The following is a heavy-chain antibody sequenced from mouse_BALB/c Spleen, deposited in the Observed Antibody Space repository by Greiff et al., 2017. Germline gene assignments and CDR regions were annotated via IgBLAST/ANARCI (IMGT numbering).Heavy chain of an antibody. Sequence: EVNVVESGGGLVKPGGSLKLSCAASGFTFSDYYMYWVRQTPEKRLEWVATISDGGSYTYYPDSVKGRFTISRDNAKNNLYLQMSSLKSEDTAMYYCAREYGNYDYAMDYWGQGTSVTVSS. V-gene: IGHV5-4*02. CDR1: GFTFSDYY. CDR3: AREYGNYDYAMDY. J-gene: IGHJ4*01. CDR2: ISDGGSYT. D-gene: IGHD2-1*01.